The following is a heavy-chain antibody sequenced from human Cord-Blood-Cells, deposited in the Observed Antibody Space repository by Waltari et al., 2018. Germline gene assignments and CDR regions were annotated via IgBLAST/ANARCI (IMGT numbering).Heavy chain of an antibody. CDR3: ARGGSGRDAFDI. J-gene: IGHJ3*02. V-gene: IGHV3-43D*03. CDR2: ISWDGGST. Sequence: EVQLVESGGVVVQPGGSLRLSCAASGFTFGDSAMHWVRQAPGKGLEWVSLISWDGGSTYYADSVKGRFTISRDNSKNSLYLQMNSLRAEDTALYYCARGGSGRDAFDIWGQGTMVTVSS. D-gene: IGHD3-10*01. CDR1: GFTFGDSA.